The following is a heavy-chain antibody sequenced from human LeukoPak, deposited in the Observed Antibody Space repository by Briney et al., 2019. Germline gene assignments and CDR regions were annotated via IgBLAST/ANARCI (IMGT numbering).Heavy chain of an antibody. CDR1: GFTFSSYS. CDR2: ISSSSSTI. CDR3: ARDGTLPFGEEYDAFDI. D-gene: IGHD3-10*01. V-gene: IGHV3-48*04. Sequence: GGSLRLSCAASGFTFSSYSMNWVRQAPGKGLEWVSYISSSSSTIYYADSVKGRFTISRDNAKNSLYLQMNSLRAEDTAVYYCARDGTLPFGEEYDAFDIWGQGTMVTVSS. J-gene: IGHJ3*02.